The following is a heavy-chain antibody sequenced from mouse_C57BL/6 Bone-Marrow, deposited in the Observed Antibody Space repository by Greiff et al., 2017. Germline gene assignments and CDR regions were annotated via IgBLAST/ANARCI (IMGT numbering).Heavy chain of an antibody. CDR3: AYYGNSYAMDY. CDR2: IHPNSGST. Sequence: QVQLKQPGAELVKPGASVKLSCKASGYTFTSYWMHWVKQRPGQGLEWIGMIHPNSGSTNYNEKFKSKATLTVDKSSSTAYMQLSSLTSEDSAVYYCAYYGNSYAMDYWGQGTSVTVSS. V-gene: IGHV1-64*01. J-gene: IGHJ4*01. D-gene: IGHD2-1*01. CDR1: GYTFTSYW.